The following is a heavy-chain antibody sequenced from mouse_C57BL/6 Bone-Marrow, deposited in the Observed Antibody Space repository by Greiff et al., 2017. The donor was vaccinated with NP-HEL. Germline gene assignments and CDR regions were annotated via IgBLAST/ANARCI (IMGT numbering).Heavy chain of an antibody. V-gene: IGHV2-2*01. Sequence: VKVVESGPGLVQPSQSLSITCTVSGFSLTSYGVHWVRQSPGKGLEWLGVIWSGGSTDYNAAFISRLSISKDNSKSQVFFKMNSLQADDTAIYYCARKGATTVVVPDVWGTGTTVTVSS. D-gene: IGHD1-1*01. CDR1: GFSLTSYG. J-gene: IGHJ1*03. CDR3: ARKGATTVVVPDV. CDR2: IWSGGST.